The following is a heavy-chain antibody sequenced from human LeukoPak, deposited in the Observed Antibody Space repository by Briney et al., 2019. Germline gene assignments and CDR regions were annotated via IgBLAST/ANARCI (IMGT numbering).Heavy chain of an antibody. J-gene: IGHJ4*02. Sequence: GESLKISCKVSGYILTNNWIGWVRQVPGKGLEWMGLIYPGYSDAKYSPSFQGQVTFSVDKSISTAYLQWSSLKASDTAMYYCARHYYDYVWGSYGIDYWGQGTLVTVSS. D-gene: IGHD3-16*01. V-gene: IGHV5-51*01. CDR3: ARHYYDYVWGSYGIDY. CDR1: GYILTNNW. CDR2: IYPGYSDA.